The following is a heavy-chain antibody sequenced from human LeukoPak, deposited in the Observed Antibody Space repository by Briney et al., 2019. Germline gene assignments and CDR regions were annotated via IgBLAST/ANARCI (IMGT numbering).Heavy chain of an antibody. J-gene: IGHJ4*02. CDR1: GDSISSYY. CDR2: IDYSGST. CDR3: ERDLGHSSGWYASDY. D-gene: IGHD6-19*01. V-gene: IGHV4-59*13. Sequence: NTSETLSLTCTVSGDSISSYYWSWIRQPPGKGLEWVGYIDYSGSTNYNPSLKSRVTITVDTSKNQSALKLTHVTAADPAVYYLERDLGHSSGWYASDYWGQGTLVTVSS.